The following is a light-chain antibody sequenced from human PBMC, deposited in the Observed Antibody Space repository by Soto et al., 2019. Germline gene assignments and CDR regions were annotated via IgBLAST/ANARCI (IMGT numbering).Light chain of an antibody. J-gene: IGLJ2*01. V-gene: IGLV2-14*01. CDR1: SNDVGSYDY. Sequence: QSALTQPASVSGSPGQSITISCTGTSNDVGSYDYLSWYQQHPGKAPKLMIYEVTNRPSGVSNRFSGSKSGNTASLTISGLQAEDEADYYCSSYTSSGTLVFGGGTKVTV. CDR3: SSYTSSGTLV. CDR2: EVT.